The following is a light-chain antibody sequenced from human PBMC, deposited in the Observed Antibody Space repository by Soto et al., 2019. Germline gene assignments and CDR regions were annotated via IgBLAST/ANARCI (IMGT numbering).Light chain of an antibody. J-gene: IGKJ2*01. CDR3: QLYGSSPPRYT. Sequence: ESVLTQSPGTLSLSPGERAALSCRASKSVSSSYLAWYQQKSGQAPRLLIYAASTRATGIPDRFSGSGSGTDVTLTISRLEPEDFAVYFCQLYGSSPPRYTFGQGTKLEIK. V-gene: IGKV3-20*01. CDR2: AAS. CDR1: KSVSSSY.